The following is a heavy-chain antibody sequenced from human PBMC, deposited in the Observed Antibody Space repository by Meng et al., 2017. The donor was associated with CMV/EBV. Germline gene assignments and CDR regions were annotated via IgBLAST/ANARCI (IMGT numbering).Heavy chain of an antibody. D-gene: IGHD3-3*01. CDR1: SFTFSRYF. V-gene: IGHV3-30*04. J-gene: IGHJ6*02. CDR3: ARDHPFGVVTPDPYYYYGMDV. Sequence: GESLKISCAASSFTFSRYFMHWVRQAPGKGLEWVAVISYDGDNKHYADSVKGRCTVSRDNAKNTLYLQMNSLRTEDTAIYYCARDHPFGVVTPDPYYYYGMDVWGQGTTVTVSS. CDR2: ISYDGDNK.